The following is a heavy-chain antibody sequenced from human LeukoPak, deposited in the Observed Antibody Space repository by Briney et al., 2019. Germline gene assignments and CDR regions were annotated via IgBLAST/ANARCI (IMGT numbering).Heavy chain of an antibody. CDR2: INPNSGGT. D-gene: IGHD1-26*01. J-gene: IGHJ6*03. V-gene: IGHV1-2*02. CDR1: GYTFTGYY. CDR3: ARGWSGSYYSHYYYYMDV. Sequence: VASVRVSCKASGYTFTGYYMHWVRQAPGQGLEWMGWINPNSGGTNYAQKFQGRVTMTRDTSISTAYMELSRLRSDDTAVYYCARGWSGSYYSHYYYYMDVWGKGTTVTVSS.